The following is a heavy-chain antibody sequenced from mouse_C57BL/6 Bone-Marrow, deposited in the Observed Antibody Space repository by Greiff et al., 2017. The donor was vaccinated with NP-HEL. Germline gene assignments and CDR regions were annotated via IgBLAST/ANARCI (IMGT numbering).Heavy chain of an antibody. V-gene: IGHV1-69*01. Sequence: QVQLQQPGAELVMPGASVKLSCKASGYTFTSYWMHWVKQRPGQGLEWIGEIDPSDSYTNYNQKFKGKSTLTVDKSSSTAYMQLSSLTSEDSAVYYCASEDFDGYLEGYAMDYWGQGTSVTVSS. D-gene: IGHD2-3*01. CDR3: ASEDFDGYLEGYAMDY. J-gene: IGHJ4*01. CDR2: IDPSDSYT. CDR1: GYTFTSYW.